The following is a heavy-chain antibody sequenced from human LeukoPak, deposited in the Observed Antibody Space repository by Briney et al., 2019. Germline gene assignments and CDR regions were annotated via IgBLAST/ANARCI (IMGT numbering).Heavy chain of an antibody. CDR3: ARSFGDGYNY. CDR2: INHSGST. D-gene: IGHD5-24*01. J-gene: IGHJ4*02. CDR1: GGSFRGYY. Sequence: PSETLSLTRAVYGGSFRGYYWSWIRQPPGKGLEWIGEINHSGSTNYNPSLRSRVTISVDTSKNQFSLKLSSVTAADTAVYYCARSFGDGYNYWGQGTLVTVSS. V-gene: IGHV4-34*01.